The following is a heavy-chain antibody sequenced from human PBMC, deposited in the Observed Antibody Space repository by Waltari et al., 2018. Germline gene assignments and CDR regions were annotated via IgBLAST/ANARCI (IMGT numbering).Heavy chain of an antibody. CDR1: GGVFTTYG. Sequence: QVQLVQSGAEVKKPGSSVKVSCKSSGGVFTTYGINWVRQAPGQGLEWMGSLIPIFGTPLYAPKFQGGVTITADESTSTVYLELSSLKSDDTAVYFCARNEKGGFGESPPHIFDFWGQGTLVTVSS. CDR3: ARNEKGGFGESPPHIFDF. J-gene: IGHJ4*02. CDR2: LIPIFGTP. V-gene: IGHV1-69*18. D-gene: IGHD3-10*01.